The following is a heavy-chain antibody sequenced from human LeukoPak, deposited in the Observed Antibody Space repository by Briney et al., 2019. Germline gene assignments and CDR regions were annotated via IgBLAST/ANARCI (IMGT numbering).Heavy chain of an antibody. D-gene: IGHD3/OR15-3a*01. CDR1: GFTFSSYA. J-gene: IGHJ6*02. CDR3: ARSRPIGHLLNLDLYTYYGMDV. CDR2: ISGSGGST. Sequence: GGSLRLSCAASGFTFSSYAMSWVRQAPGKGLEWVSAISGSGGSTYYADSVKGRFTISRDNSKNTLYLQMNSLRAEDTAVYYCARSRPIGHLLNLDLYTYYGMDVWGQGSSVTVSS. V-gene: IGHV3-23*01.